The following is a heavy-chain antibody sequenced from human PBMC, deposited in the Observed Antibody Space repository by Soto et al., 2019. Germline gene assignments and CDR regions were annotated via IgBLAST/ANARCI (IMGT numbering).Heavy chain of an antibody. CDR2: IYYSGST. Sequence: SETLSLTCTVSGGSISSYYWSWIRLPPGKGLEWIGYIYYSGSTNYNPFLKSRVTMSVDMSKNQFSLKLSSVTAADTAVYYCARHGYYYDTSGYYYFGYWGQGTLVTVS. CDR1: GGSISSYY. J-gene: IGHJ4*02. CDR3: ARHGYYYDTSGYYYFGY. D-gene: IGHD3-22*01. V-gene: IGHV4-59*08.